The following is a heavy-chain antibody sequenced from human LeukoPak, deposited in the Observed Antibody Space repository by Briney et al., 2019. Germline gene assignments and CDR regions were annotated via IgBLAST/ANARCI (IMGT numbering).Heavy chain of an antibody. CDR1: GFTFSSYG. CDR2: IWYDGSNK. D-gene: IGHD3-10*01. V-gene: IGHV3-33*01. CDR3: ARDPGWFGESALYYFDY. Sequence: GGSLRLSCAASGFTFSSYGVHWVRQAPGKGLEWVAVIWYDGSNKYYADSVKGRFTISRDNSKNALYLQMNSLRAEDTAVYYCARDPGWFGESALYYFDYWGQGTLVTVSS. J-gene: IGHJ4*02.